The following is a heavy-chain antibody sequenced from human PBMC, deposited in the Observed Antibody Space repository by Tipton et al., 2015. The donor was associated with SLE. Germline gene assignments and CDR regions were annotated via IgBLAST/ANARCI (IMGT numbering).Heavy chain of an antibody. D-gene: IGHD5-24*01. CDR3: ARNLGPEWMATKRGYFDL. V-gene: IGHV4-39*01. CDR2: MYYSGRT. J-gene: IGHJ2*01. CDR1: GGSISSSSYY. Sequence: TLSLTCTVSGGSISSSSYYCGWIRQPPGKGLEWIASMYYSGRTYYNPSLKSRVTISVDTSKNQFSLKLSSVTAADTALYYCARNLGPEWMATKRGYFDLWGRGTLVTVSS.